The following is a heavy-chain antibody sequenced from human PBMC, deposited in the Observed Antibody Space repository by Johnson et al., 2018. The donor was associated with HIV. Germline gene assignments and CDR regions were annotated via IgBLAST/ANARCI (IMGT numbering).Heavy chain of an antibody. D-gene: IGHD4-17*01. CDR3: AKDSVDGVYGSQGAFHI. J-gene: IGHJ3*02. V-gene: IGHV3-9*01. CDR2: ISWNSGSI. Sequence: VQLVESGGGLADPGRSLRLSCEASGFKFDDYAMHWVRQFPGKGLEWVSGISWNSGSIDYADSVKGRFSISRDNPKKSLYLQMNGLRPEDTGIYYWAKDSVDGVYGSQGAFHIWGRGTMVKVSS. CDR1: GFKFDDYA.